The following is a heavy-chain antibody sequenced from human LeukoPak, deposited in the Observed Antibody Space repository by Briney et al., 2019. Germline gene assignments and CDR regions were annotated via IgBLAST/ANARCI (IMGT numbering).Heavy chain of an antibody. CDR1: GFTFSSYA. Sequence: PGRSLRLSCAASGFTFSSYAMHWVRQAPGKGLEWVAVMSYDGSNKYYADSVKGRFTISRDNSKNTLYLQMNSLRAEDTAVYYCARDSIVVVVAATPGDYWGQGTLVTVSS. CDR3: ARDSIVVVVAATPGDY. CDR2: MSYDGSNK. D-gene: IGHD2-15*01. J-gene: IGHJ4*02. V-gene: IGHV3-30-3*01.